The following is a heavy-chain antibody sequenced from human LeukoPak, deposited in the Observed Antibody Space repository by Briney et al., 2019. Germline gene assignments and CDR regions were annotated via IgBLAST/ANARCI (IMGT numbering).Heavy chain of an antibody. V-gene: IGHV1-18*04. CDR1: GYTFNGFY. CDR3: ARDPLSSTWSPYYFTLDA. CDR2: ISAYDGST. J-gene: IGHJ6*02. D-gene: IGHD6-13*01. Sequence: ASVKVSCKASGYTFNGFYLHWVRQAPGQGLEWMGWISAYDGSTISAQDLQGRVTMTTDTSTTTAYMELTRLRSDDTAVYYCARDPLSSTWSPYYFTLDAWGQGTTVIVSS.